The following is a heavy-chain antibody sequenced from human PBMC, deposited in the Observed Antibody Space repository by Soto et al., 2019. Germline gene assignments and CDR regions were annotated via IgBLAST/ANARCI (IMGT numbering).Heavy chain of an antibody. CDR1: GGSISSSNW. CDR3: ARGGSGSYKPSTYFDY. D-gene: IGHD3-10*01. V-gene: IGHV4-4*02. J-gene: IGHJ4*02. Sequence: SETLSLTCAVSGGSISSSNWWSWVRQPPGKGLEWIGAIYHSGSTNYNPSLKSRVTISVDKSKNQFSLKLSSVTASDTAVYYCARGGSGSYKPSTYFDYWGQGTLVTVSS. CDR2: IYHSGST.